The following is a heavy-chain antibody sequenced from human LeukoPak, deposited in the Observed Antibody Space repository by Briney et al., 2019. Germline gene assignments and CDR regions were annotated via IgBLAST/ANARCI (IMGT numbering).Heavy chain of an antibody. CDR1: GYTFTSYY. V-gene: IGHV1-2*02. Sequence: ASVKVSCKASGYTFTSYYMHWVRQAPGQGLEWMGWINPNSGGTNYAQKFQGRVTITRDTSISTAYMELSRLRSDDTAVYYCARDQEVVVVVAANSTYYYYYGMDVWGQGTTVTVSS. CDR2: INPNSGGT. J-gene: IGHJ6*02. CDR3: ARDQEVVVVVAANSTYYYYYGMDV. D-gene: IGHD2-15*01.